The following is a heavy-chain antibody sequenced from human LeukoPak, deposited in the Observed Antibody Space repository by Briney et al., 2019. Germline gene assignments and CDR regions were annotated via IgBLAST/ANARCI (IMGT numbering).Heavy chain of an antibody. CDR2: LSGNGEKT. CDR3: ASRTAYYYGSENFDY. CDR1: GFTFSSYA. D-gene: IGHD3-10*01. J-gene: IGHJ4*02. V-gene: IGHV3-23*01. Sequence: PGGSLRLSCAASGFTFSSYAMHWVRQAPGKGLEWVSGLSGNGEKTWYADSVKGRFTISRDNSKNTQSLQMNSLRAEDTAVYYCASRTAYYYGSENFDYWGQGTLVTVSS.